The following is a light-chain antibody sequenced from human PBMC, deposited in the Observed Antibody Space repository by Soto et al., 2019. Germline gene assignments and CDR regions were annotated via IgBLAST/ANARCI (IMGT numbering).Light chain of an antibody. CDR2: GAS. CDR1: QGVSSY. J-gene: IGKJ4*01. V-gene: IGKV3-15*01. CDR3: QQYNNWPLT. Sequence: EIVMTQSPATLSLSAGERATLSVMASQGVSSYLAWYQQKPGQAPRLLIYGASTRATDIPARFSGSGSGTEFTLTISSLQSEDFALYYCQQYNNWPLTFGGGTKVDIK.